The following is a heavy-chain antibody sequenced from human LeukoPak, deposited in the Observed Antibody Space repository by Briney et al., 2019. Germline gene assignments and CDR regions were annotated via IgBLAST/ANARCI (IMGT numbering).Heavy chain of an antibody. D-gene: IGHD4-17*01. V-gene: IGHV1-18*03. CDR1: GYTFTSYG. J-gene: IGHJ6*03. CDR2: ISAYNGST. CDR3: ARKATVLYYMDV. Sequence: GASVKVSCKASGYTFTSYGISWVRQAPGQGLEWMGWISAYNGSTNYAQKLQGRVTMTTDTSTSTAYMELRSLRSDDMAVYYCARKATVLYYMDVWGKGTTVTVSS.